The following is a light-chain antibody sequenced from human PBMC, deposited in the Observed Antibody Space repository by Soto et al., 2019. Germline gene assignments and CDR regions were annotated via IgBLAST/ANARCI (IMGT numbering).Light chain of an antibody. CDR3: QEYNSHSDA. CDR1: KTIRGW. J-gene: IGKJ1*01. Sequence: DIRMTQPPSTQSGSTGYTVTITCQASKTIRGWLAWYKHQPGKAPTFLIYKASTLESGVPLRFSGRGSGTGFSLTISSLQSDEFATNYCQEYNSHSDAFGQGTRVEIK. CDR2: KAS. V-gene: IGKV1-5*03.